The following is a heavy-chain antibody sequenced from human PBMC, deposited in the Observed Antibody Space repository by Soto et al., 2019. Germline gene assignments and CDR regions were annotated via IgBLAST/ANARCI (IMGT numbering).Heavy chain of an antibody. J-gene: IGHJ4*02. CDR2: IYPGDSDT. V-gene: IGHV5-51*01. Sequence: PGESLKISCQGSGHIFSNYWIGWVRQMPGKGLEWMGIIYPGDSDTRYSPSFQGQVTITVDKSIKTAYLQWSRLRASDTAIYYCARQRLWGTSGYYYSENWGQGTLVTVSS. D-gene: IGHD3-22*01. CDR3: ARQRLWGTSGYYYSEN. CDR1: GHIFSNYW.